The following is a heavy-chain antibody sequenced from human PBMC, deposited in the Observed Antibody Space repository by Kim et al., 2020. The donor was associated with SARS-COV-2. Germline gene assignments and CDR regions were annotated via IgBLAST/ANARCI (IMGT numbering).Heavy chain of an antibody. CDR1: GFTLSNYW. V-gene: IGHV3-7*01. CDR2: IKKDGSEE. J-gene: IGHJ6*02. Sequence: GGSLRLSCAASGFTLSNYWMSWVRQTPGKGLEWVANIKKDGSEEFYVDSVKGRFTISRDNAKNSLFLQMNSLRAEDTAVYYCVRQDYYDSTGYYYYGLDVWGQWTTVTVSS. D-gene: IGHD3-22*01. CDR3: VRQDYYDSTGYYYYGLDV.